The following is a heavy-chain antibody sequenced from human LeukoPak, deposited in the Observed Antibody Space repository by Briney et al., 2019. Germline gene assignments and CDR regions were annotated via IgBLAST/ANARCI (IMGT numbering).Heavy chain of an antibody. V-gene: IGHV4-34*01. D-gene: IGHD3-10*01. Sequence: SETLSLTCAVYGGSFSGYYWSWTRQPPGKGLEWIGEINHSGSTNYNPSLKSRVTISVDTSKNQFSLKLSSVTAADTAVYYCARDYYGSGSRPFDYWGQGTLVTVSS. CDR1: GGSFSGYY. CDR2: INHSGST. CDR3: ARDYYGSGSRPFDY. J-gene: IGHJ4*02.